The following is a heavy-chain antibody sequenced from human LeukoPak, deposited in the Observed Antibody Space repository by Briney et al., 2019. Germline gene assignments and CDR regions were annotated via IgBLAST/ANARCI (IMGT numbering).Heavy chain of an antibody. Sequence: TSSETLSLTCTFSGGSVSSYYWCLLRQPPGRGLEWIGYIFYSGSTNYNPSLKSRVTILVDTSKNQFSLKLSSVTAADTAVYYCARDRSAIGSIDYWGQGTLVTVSS. V-gene: IGHV4-59*02. CDR2: IFYSGST. J-gene: IGHJ4*02. D-gene: IGHD3-16*01. CDR3: ARDRSAIGSIDY. CDR1: GGSVSSYY.